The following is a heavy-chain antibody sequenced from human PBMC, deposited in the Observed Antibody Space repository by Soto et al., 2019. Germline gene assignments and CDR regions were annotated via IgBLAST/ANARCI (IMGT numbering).Heavy chain of an antibody. D-gene: IGHD3-10*01. J-gene: IGHJ4*02. CDR2: ITRDGGST. CDR1: GFTFSNSA. Sequence: EVQLVESGGGLVQPGGSLRLSCAASGFTFSNSAMHWVRQPPGKGLEYVSSITRDGGSTQYADSVRARFTISRDNSKNTLYLQMGSLRAEDMGVYYCATGSEGWFGEFWRWGQGTLVTVSS. V-gene: IGHV3-64*07. CDR3: ATGSEGWFGEFWR.